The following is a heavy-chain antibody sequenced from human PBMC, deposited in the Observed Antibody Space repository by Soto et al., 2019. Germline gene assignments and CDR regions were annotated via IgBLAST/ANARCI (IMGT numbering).Heavy chain of an antibody. J-gene: IGHJ4*02. CDR3: ARDPRAGYFDY. CDR2: ISYDGSNK. CDR1: GFTFSSYA. D-gene: IGHD6-13*01. V-gene: IGHV3-30-3*01. Sequence: QVQLVESGGGVVQPGRSLGLSCAASGFTFSSYAMHWVRQAPGKGLEWVAVISYDGSNKYYADSVKGRFTISRDNSKNTLYLQMNSLRAEDTAVYYCARDPRAGYFDYWGQGTLVTVSS.